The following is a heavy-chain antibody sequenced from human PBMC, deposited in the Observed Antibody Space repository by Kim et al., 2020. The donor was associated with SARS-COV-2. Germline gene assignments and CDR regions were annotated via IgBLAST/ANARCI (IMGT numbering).Heavy chain of an antibody. J-gene: IGHJ3*02. D-gene: IGHD6-19*01. V-gene: IGHV6-1*01. Sequence: SVKSRITINPDTSKNQFSLQLNSVTPEDTAVYYCARAPYSSGWTGTFDIWGQGTMVTVSS. CDR3: ARAPYSSGWTGTFDI.